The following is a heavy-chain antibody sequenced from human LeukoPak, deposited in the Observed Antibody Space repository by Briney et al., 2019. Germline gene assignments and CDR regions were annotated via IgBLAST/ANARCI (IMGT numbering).Heavy chain of an antibody. D-gene: IGHD3-3*01. Sequence: PSETLSLTCTVSGGSISSYYWSWIRQPPGKGLEWIGYIYYSGSTNYNPSLKSRVTISVDTSKNQFSLKLSSVTAADTAVYYCARGQTYYDFWEFDPWGQGTLVTVSS. CDR1: GGSISSYY. CDR2: IYYSGST. CDR3: ARGQTYYDFWEFDP. V-gene: IGHV4-59*08. J-gene: IGHJ5*02.